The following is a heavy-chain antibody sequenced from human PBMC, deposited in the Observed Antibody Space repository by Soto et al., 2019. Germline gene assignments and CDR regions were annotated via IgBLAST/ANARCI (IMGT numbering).Heavy chain of an antibody. J-gene: IGHJ6*02. CDR3: ARVAPNCSGGSCYLPSGMDV. V-gene: IGHV4-31*03. CDR1: GGSISSGGYY. D-gene: IGHD2-15*01. CDR2: IYYSGST. Sequence: QVQLQESGPGLVKPSQTLSLTCTVSGGSISSGGYYWSWIRQHPGKGLEWIGYIYYSGSTYYNPSLKSRVTISVDTSKNQFSLKLSSVTAADTAVYYCARVAPNCSGGSCYLPSGMDVWGQGTTVTVSS.